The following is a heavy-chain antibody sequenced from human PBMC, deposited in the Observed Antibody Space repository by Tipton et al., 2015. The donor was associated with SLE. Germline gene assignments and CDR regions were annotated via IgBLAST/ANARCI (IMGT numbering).Heavy chain of an antibody. CDR3: ARHSRSGYDYREAYFDY. CDR1: GGSISSSSYY. D-gene: IGHD5-12*01. Sequence: LRLSCTVSGGSISSSSYYWGWIRQPPGKGLEWIGRICYSGSTYYNPSLKSRVTISVDTSKNQFSLKLSSVTAADTAVYYCARHSRSGYDYREAYFDYWGQGTLVTVSS. V-gene: IGHV4-39*01. J-gene: IGHJ4*02. CDR2: ICYSGST.